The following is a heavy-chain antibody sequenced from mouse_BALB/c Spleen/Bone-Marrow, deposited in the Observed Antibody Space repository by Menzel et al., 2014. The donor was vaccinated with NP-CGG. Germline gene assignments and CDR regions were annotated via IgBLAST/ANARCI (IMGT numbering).Heavy chain of an antibody. J-gene: IGHJ1*01. V-gene: IGHV1-82*01. Sequence: VQLQQSGPELVKPGASVKISCKASGYAFSSSWLNWVKQRPGQGLEWIGRIYPGNGDTNYIGKFKGKATLTADKSSSTAYMQHSSLTSVDSAVYFCARWNGNYAGCFDVRGAGTTGTVSS. D-gene: IGHD2-1*01. CDR3: ARWNGNYAGCFDV. CDR1: GYAFSSSW. CDR2: IYPGNGDT.